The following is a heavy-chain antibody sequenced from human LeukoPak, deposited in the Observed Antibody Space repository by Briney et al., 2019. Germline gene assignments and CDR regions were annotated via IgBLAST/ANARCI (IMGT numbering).Heavy chain of an antibody. D-gene: IGHD3-9*01. CDR1: SGSNY. CDR2: IHYSGSP. J-gene: IGHJ4*02. V-gene: IGHV4-59*12. Sequence: PLETLSLTCLVSSGSNYWSWIRQSPGKGFEWIAYIHYSGSPHYNPSLNSQVTASIDTSKNQFSLQLNSVTPEDTAVYYCARGPTYYDILTGYYTLDYFDYWGQGTLVTVSS. CDR3: ARGPTYYDILTGYYTLDYFDY.